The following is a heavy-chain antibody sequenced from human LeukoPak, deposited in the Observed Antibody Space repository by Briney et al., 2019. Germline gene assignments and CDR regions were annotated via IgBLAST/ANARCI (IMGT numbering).Heavy chain of an antibody. CDR2: IIPIFGTA. CDR1: GGTFSSYA. J-gene: IGHJ4*02. V-gene: IGHV1-69*05. D-gene: IGHD3-10*01. Sequence: ASVKVSCKASGGTFSSYAISWVRQAPGQGLEWMGGIIPIFGTANYAQKFQGRVTITTDESTSTAYMELSSLRSEDTAVYYCARGLNYGSGSLLDYWGQETLVTVSS. CDR3: ARGLNYGSGSLLDY.